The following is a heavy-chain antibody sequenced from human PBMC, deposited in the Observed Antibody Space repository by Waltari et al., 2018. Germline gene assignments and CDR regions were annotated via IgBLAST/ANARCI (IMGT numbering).Heavy chain of an antibody. D-gene: IGHD3-9*01. CDR3: ARSFVTTTGFDV. CDR1: GFTVRSNY. V-gene: IGHV3-53*04. CDR2: RQNDGTA. J-gene: IGHJ6*02. Sequence: AHLVESGGGLVLPGGSLRLSCAASGFTVRSNYRAWVRQAPGQGMDGGSIRQNDGTAHYADSVKGRFTISRHNSNNTLYLQMNSLTTEDAAVYYCARSFVTTTGFDVWGQGTTVTVSS.